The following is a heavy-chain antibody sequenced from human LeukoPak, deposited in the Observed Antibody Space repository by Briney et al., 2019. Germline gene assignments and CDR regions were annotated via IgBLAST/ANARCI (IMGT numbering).Heavy chain of an antibody. D-gene: IGHD3-22*01. V-gene: IGHV1-24*01. CDR3: ARDLGYYDSSGYYYGGYFDY. Sequence: ASVKVSCKVSGYTLTELSMHWVRPAPGKGLEWMGGFDPEDGETIYAQKFQGRVTMTEDTSTDTAYMELSSLRSDDTAVYYCARDLGYYDSSGYYYGGYFDYWGQGTLVTVSS. CDR1: GYTLTELS. CDR2: FDPEDGET. J-gene: IGHJ4*02.